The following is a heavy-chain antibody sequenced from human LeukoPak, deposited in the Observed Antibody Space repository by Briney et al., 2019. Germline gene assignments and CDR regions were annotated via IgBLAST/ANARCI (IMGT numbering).Heavy chain of an antibody. CDR3: ASASHLTSYGMDV. Sequence: SVKVSCKASGGTFISYAISWVRQAPGQGLEWMGGIIPIFGTANYAQKFQGRVTITADESTSTAYMELSSLRSEDTAVYYCASASHLTSYGMDVWGQGTTVTVSS. CDR2: IIPIFGTA. CDR1: GGTFISYA. D-gene: IGHD3-10*01. J-gene: IGHJ6*02. V-gene: IGHV1-69*13.